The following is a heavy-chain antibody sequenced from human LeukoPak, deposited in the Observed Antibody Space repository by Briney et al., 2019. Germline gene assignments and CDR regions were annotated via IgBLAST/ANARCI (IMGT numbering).Heavy chain of an antibody. J-gene: IGHJ4*02. CDR3: AKDCSTTSCYVFDC. CDR2: ISVGGGT. D-gene: IGHD2-2*01. V-gene: IGHV3-23*01. CDR1: GFTFSSYA. Sequence: PGGSLRLSCAASGFTFSSYAMSWVRQAPGEGLEWVSTISVGGGTYYADSVKGRLTISRDNSKNTLYLQMNSLRAEDTAVYYCAKDCSTTSCYVFDCWGQGTLVTVSS.